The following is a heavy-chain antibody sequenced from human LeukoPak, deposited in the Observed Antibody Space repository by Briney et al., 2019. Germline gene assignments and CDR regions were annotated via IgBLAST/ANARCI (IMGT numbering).Heavy chain of an antibody. CDR1: GGSISSYY. CDR2: IYYSGST. J-gene: IGHJ4*02. CDR3: ARGSNVVAPAATYYFDY. D-gene: IGHD2-2*01. Sequence: PSETLSLTCTVSGGSISSYYWSWIRQPPGKGLEWIGYIYYSGSTNYNPSLKSRVTISVDTSKNQFSLKLSSVTAADTAVYYCARGSNVVAPAATYYFDYWGQGTLVTVSS. V-gene: IGHV4-59*01.